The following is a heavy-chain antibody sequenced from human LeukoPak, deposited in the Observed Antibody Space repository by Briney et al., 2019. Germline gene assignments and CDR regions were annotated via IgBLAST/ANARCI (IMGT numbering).Heavy chain of an antibody. CDR2: ISGDGGSA. CDR3: AKDLTAMITWWYFDL. CDR1: GIAFSSYA. D-gene: IGHD5-18*01. V-gene: IGHV3-23*01. Sequence: GGSLRLSCVASGIAFSSYAMSWVRQAPGKGLEWVSAISGDGGSAYYADSVKGQFTISRDNSRNTLYLQMNSLRAEDTAVYYCAKDLTAMITWWYFDLWGRGTLVTVSS. J-gene: IGHJ2*01.